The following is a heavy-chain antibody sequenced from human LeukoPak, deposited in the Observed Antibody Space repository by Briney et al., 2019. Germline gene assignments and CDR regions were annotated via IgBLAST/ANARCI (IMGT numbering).Heavy chain of an antibody. V-gene: IGHV1-69*05. D-gene: IGHD3-22*01. CDR1: GGTFSSYA. Sequence: ASVKVSCKASGGTFSSYAISWVRQAPGQGLEWMGGIIPIFGTANYAQKSQGRVTITTDESTSTAYMELSSLRSEDTAVYYCARDLGYYDSSLYYMDVWGKGTTVTVSS. J-gene: IGHJ6*03. CDR3: ARDLGYYDSSLYYMDV. CDR2: IIPIFGTA.